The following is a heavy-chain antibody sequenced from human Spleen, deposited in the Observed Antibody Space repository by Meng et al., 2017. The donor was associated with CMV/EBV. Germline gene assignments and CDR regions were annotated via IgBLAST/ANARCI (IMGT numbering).Heavy chain of an antibody. CDR3: ARSFYADYGDY. CDR2: IDLNSGGS. D-gene: IGHD4-17*01. J-gene: IGHJ4*02. V-gene: IGHV1-2*02. Sequence: ASVKVSCKASEYTFTGYYIHWVRQAPGQGLEWMGWIDLNSGGSNSAQKFQDRITMTRDTSISTAYMELKSLRSDDAAVYYCARSFYADYGDYWGRGTLVTAS. CDR1: EYTFTGYY.